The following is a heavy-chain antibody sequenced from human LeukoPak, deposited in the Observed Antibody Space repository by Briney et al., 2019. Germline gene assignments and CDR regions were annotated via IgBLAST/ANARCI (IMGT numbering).Heavy chain of an antibody. J-gene: IGHJ4*02. V-gene: IGHV3-33*01. D-gene: IGHD3-9*01. CDR2: IWCDGSNK. Sequence: PGGSLRLSCAASGFTFSSYGMHWVRQAPGKGLEWVAVIWCDGSNKYYADSVKGRFTISRDNSKNTLYLQMNSLRAEDTAVYYCARGHYDILTGSGDYYFDYWGQGTLVTVSS. CDR1: GFTFSSYG. CDR3: ARGHYDILTGSGDYYFDY.